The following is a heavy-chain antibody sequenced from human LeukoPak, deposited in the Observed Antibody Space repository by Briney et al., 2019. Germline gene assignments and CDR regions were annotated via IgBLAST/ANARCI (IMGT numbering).Heavy chain of an antibody. CDR3: ARLWDYGDFQNAFDI. CDR1: GFTFSSHT. CDR2: ISSSSSFI. V-gene: IGHV3-21*01. J-gene: IGHJ3*02. D-gene: IGHD4-17*01. Sequence: GGSLRLSCAASGFTFSSHTVTWVRQAPGRGLEWVSSISSSSSFIHYADSVRGRFTISRDNAKKSLYLQMNSLRAEDTAVYYCARLWDYGDFQNAFDIWGQGTPVTVSS.